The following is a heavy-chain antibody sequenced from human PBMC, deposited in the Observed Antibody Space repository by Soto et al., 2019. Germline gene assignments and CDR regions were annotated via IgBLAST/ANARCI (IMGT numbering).Heavy chain of an antibody. J-gene: IGHJ6*03. V-gene: IGHV1-8*01. CDR3: AGGILLWFGADPEGYYMAV. CDR2: MNPNSGNT. Sequence: QVQLVQSGAEVKKPGASVKVSCKASGYTFTSYDINWVRQATGQGLEWMGWMNPNSGNTGYAQKFQGRVTMTRNTPISTAYMELSSLRSEDTAVFYWAGGILLWFGADPEGYYMAVWGKGTTVTVSS. D-gene: IGHD3-10*01. CDR1: GYTFTSYD.